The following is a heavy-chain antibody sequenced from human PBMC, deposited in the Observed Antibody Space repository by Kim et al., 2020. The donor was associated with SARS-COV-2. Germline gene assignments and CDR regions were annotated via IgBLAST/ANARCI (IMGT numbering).Heavy chain of an antibody. CDR1: GYTFTSYG. Sequence: ASVKVSCKASGYTFTSYGISWVRQAPGQGLEWMGWISAYNGNTNYAQKLQGRVTMTTDTSTSTAYMELRSLRSDDTAVYYCARADCSGGSCYSHYYYGMDVWGQGTTVTVSS. V-gene: IGHV1-18*01. J-gene: IGHJ6*02. CDR2: ISAYNGNT. D-gene: IGHD2-15*01. CDR3: ARADCSGGSCYSHYYYGMDV.